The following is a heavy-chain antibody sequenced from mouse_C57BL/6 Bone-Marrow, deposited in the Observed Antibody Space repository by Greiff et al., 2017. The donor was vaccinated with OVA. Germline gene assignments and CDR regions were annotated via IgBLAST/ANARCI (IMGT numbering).Heavy chain of an antibody. CDR2: INPYNGDT. J-gene: IGHJ2*01. CDR3: ARSYYYGSSYYFDY. Sequence: EVKLMESGPELVKPGDSVKISCKASGYSFTGYFMNWVMQSHGKSLEWIGRINPYNGDTFYNQKFKGKATLTVDKSSSTAHMELRSLTSEDSAVYYCARSYYYGSSYYFDYWGQGTTLTVSS. V-gene: IGHV1-20*01. CDR1: GYSFTGYF. D-gene: IGHD1-1*01.